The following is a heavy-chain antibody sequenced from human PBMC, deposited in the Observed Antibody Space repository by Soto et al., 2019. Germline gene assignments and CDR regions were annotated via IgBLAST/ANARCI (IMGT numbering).Heavy chain of an antibody. CDR1: GASINSAAFY. D-gene: IGHD3-22*01. CDR3: ARVVQYYDSVGYSFYYFDY. CDR2: IYYGGTD. V-gene: IGHV4-30-4*01. Sequence: SETLSLTCTVSGASINSAAFYWSWLRQPPGKALEWIGYIYYGGTDYYNPSLRRRVTISIDTSKNQFSLNLMSVTAADRAVYYCARVVQYYDSVGYSFYYFDYWGQGALVTVSS. J-gene: IGHJ4*02.